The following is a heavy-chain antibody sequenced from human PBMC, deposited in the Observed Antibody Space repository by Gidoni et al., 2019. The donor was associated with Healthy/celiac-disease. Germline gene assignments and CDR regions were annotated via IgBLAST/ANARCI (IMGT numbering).Heavy chain of an antibody. Sequence: EVQLVESGGGLVQPGGSLRLSCAASGFTFSSYAMGWVRQAPGKGLGWVSAISGRGGSTYYADSVKGRFTISRDNSKNTLYLQMNSLRAEDTAVYYCAKKFGVKAAAGPYNYYYGMDVWGQGTTVTVSS. J-gene: IGHJ6*02. V-gene: IGHV3-23*04. D-gene: IGHD6-13*01. CDR1: GFTFSSYA. CDR3: AKKFGVKAAAGPYNYYYGMDV. CDR2: ISGRGGST.